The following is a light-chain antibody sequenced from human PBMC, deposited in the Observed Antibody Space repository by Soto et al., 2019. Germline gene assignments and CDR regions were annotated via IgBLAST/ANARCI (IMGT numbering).Light chain of an antibody. V-gene: IGKV1-5*03. CDR2: KAS. J-gene: IGKJ1*01. CDR3: QQYNSYSRT. CDR1: QSISSW. Sequence: DIQMTQSPSTLSASVGARVIITCRASQSISSWLAWYQQKPGKAPKLMIYKASSLESGVPSRFSGSGSGTECTLTISSLQPDDFATYYCQQYNSYSRTFGQGTKVDIK.